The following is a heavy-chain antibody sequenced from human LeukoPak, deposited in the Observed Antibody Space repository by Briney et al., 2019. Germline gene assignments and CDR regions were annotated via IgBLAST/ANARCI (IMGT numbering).Heavy chain of an antibody. D-gene: IGHD1-26*01. J-gene: IGHJ4*02. Sequence: PGGSLRLSCAASGFTFSSYEVNWVRQAPGKGLEWISYISSRGSTIYYADSVKGRFTISRDNAKNSLYLQMNSLRAEDTAVYYCASGAYRDYFDYWGQGTLVTVSS. CDR2: ISSRGSTI. CDR3: ASGAYRDYFDY. V-gene: IGHV3-48*03. CDR1: GFTFSSYE.